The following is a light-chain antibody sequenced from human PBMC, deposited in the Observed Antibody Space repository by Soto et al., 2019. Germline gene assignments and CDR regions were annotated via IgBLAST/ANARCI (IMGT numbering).Light chain of an antibody. V-gene: IGKV2-30*01. CDR3: MQGTHWPPT. CDR1: QSVVYRDGNAY. CDR2: KAS. Sequence: DAVMTQSPLALPVTLGQSASISCRSSQSVVYRDGNAYLSWFQQRPGQAPRRLIYKASKRASGVPDRFSGSGSGTDVTLTISRVEAEDVGVYYCMQGTHWPPTFGRGTKVEFK. J-gene: IGKJ1*01.